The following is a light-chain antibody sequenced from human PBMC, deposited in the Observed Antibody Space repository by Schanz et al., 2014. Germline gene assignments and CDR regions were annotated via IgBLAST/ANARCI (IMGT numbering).Light chain of an antibody. Sequence: DIQMTQSPSTLSASVGDRVTITCRASQNINNWLAWYQQKPGKAPNLLIYYASMNSGVPSRFSGSGSGTEFTLTISSLQPDDFATYYCQQYDSYPCTFGQGTKVEIK. CDR1: QNINNW. CDR2: YAS. V-gene: IGKV1-5*01. CDR3: QQYDSYPCT. J-gene: IGKJ1*01.